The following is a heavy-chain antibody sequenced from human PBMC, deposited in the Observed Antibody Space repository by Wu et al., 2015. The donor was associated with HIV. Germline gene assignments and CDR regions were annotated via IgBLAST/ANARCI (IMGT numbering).Heavy chain of an antibody. Sequence: QVQLVQSGAEVKKPGSSVKVSCKASGGTFSSYAISWVRQAPGQGLEWMGRIIPIFGTANYAQKFQGRVTMTRDTSISTAYMELSRLRSDDTAVYYCASQAPGGDMRELLSLSTGWFDPWGQGTLVTVSS. D-gene: IGHD1-26*01. CDR2: IIPIFGTA. CDR1: GGTFSSYA. CDR3: ASQAPGGDMRELLSLSTGWFDP. V-gene: IGHV1-69*05. J-gene: IGHJ5*02.